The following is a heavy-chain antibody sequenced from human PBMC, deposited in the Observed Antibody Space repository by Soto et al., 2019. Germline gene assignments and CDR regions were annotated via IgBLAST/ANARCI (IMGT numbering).Heavy chain of an antibody. D-gene: IGHD3-3*01. CDR2: INSDGSST. Sequence: LSLPCAASGFTFSSYWMHWVRQAPGKGLVWVSRINSDGSSTSYADSVKGRFTISGDNAKNTLYLQMNSLRAEDTAVYYCARAYYDFWSGYYTGTTLDYWGQGTLVTVSS. CDR1: GFTFSSYW. CDR3: ARAYYDFWSGYYTGTTLDY. J-gene: IGHJ4*02. V-gene: IGHV3-74*01.